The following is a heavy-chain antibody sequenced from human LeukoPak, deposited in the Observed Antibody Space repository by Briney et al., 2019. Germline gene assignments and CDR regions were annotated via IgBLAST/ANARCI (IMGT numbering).Heavy chain of an antibody. V-gene: IGHV1-8*01. D-gene: IGHD4-17*01. CDR2: MNPNSGNT. J-gene: IGHJ4*02. CDR3: ARDLESGEGDYGDVLPGY. CDR1: GYTFTSYD. Sequence: GASVKVSCKASGYTFTSYDINWVRQATGQGLEWMGWMNPNSGNTGYAQKFHDRLTLTTDTSTRTAYMELKSLTSDDTAVYYCARDLESGEGDYGDVLPGYWGQGTLVTVSS.